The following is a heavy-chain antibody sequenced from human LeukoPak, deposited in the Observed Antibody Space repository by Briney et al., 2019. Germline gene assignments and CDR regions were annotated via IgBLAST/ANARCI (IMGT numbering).Heavy chain of an antibody. CDR3: ARDPGFSLNWFDP. J-gene: IGHJ5*02. Sequence: SETLSLTCTVSGYSISSGYYWGWIRQPPGKGLEWIGSIYHSGSTYYNPSLKSRVTISVDTSKNQFSLELSSVTAADTAVYYCARDPGFSLNWFDPWGQGTLVTVSS. D-gene: IGHD3-3*01. CDR1: GYSISSGYY. V-gene: IGHV4-38-2*02. CDR2: IYHSGST.